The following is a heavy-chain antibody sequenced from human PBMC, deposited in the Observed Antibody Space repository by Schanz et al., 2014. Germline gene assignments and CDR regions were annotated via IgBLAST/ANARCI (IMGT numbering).Heavy chain of an antibody. D-gene: IGHD2-15*01. CDR1: GFTFSDHY. CDR3: AKARRKSKCSGGRCFHYSYYGMDV. J-gene: IGHJ6*02. CDR2: VRNKNNRYTT. V-gene: IGHV3-72*01. Sequence: EVQLVESGGGLVQPGGSLRLSCAASGFTFSDHYMDWVRQAPGKGLEWVGRVRNKNNRYTTEYAASVKGRFTISRDDSKNSLYLQMNSLKTEDTAMYYCAKARRKSKCSGGRCFHYSYYGMDVWGQGTTVAVS.